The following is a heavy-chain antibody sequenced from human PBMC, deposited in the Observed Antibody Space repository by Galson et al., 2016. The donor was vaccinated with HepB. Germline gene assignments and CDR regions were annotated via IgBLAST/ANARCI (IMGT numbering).Heavy chain of an antibody. Sequence: SVKVSCKASGDTFSSFGVSWVRQAPGQGLEWMGWISAHNGNTNIDQKFQGRVTMTTDTSTSTAYMELRSLTSDDTAVYFCARGAFCTISDCSVQHSYYNKGMDVWGQGTTVIVSS. CDR1: GDTFSSFG. CDR2: ISAHNGNT. V-gene: IGHV1-18*01. CDR3: ARGAFCTISDCSVQHSYYNKGMDV. J-gene: IGHJ6*02. D-gene: IGHD2-21*02.